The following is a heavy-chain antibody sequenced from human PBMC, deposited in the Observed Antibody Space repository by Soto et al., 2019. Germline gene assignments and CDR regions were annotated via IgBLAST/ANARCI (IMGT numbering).Heavy chain of an antibody. D-gene: IGHD1-7*01. Sequence: PSETLSLTCAVYGGSFSGYYWSWIRQPPGKGLEWIGEINHSGSTNYNPSLKSRVTISVDTSKNQFSLTLSSVTAADTAVYYCARNSGNWNYVWFDPWGQGTLVTVSS. CDR2: INHSGST. V-gene: IGHV4-34*01. J-gene: IGHJ5*02. CDR3: ARNSGNWNYVWFDP. CDR1: GGSFSGYY.